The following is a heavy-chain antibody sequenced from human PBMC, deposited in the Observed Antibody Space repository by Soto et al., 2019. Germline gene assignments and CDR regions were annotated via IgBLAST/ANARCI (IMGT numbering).Heavy chain of an antibody. D-gene: IGHD4-17*01. V-gene: IGHV3-66*01. Sequence: EVQLVESGGGLVQPGGSLRLSCAASGFTVSSNYLSWVRQAPGKGLEWVSIIYSGGSTYYADSVTGRFTISRDNSKNTLYLQMNSLRAEDTAVYYCARDHVGDYEVAGYWGQGTLVTVSS. CDR1: GFTVSSNY. CDR3: ARDHVGDYEVAGY. CDR2: IYSGGST. J-gene: IGHJ4*02.